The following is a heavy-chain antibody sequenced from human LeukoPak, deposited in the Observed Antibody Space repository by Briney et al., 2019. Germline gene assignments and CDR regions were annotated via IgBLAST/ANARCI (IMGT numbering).Heavy chain of an antibody. D-gene: IGHD4-23*01. CDR3: ARGRPHGNDY. CDR2: IASDGSST. J-gene: IGHJ4*02. Sequence: GGSLRLSCAASGFTYSSYWMNWVRQAPGKGLVWASRIASDGSSTTYADSVKGRFSISRDNAKNTLYLQMNSLRVEDTAVYYCARGRPHGNDYWGQGTLVTVSS. CDR1: GFTYSSYW. V-gene: IGHV3-74*01.